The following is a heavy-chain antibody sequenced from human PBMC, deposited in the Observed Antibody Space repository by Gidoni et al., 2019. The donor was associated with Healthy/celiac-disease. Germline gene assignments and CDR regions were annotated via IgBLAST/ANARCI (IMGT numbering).Heavy chain of an antibody. CDR2: ISYDGSNK. D-gene: IGHD5-18*01. J-gene: IGHJ4*02. Sequence: QVQLVESGGGVVQPGRSLRLSCAASGFTFSSYSMDWVRQAPGKGLECVAVISYDGSNKYYADSVKGRFTISRDNSKNTLYLQMNSLRAEDTAVYYCAIGGYSYGFDYWGQGTLVTVSS. V-gene: IGHV3-30-3*01. CDR3: AIGGYSYGFDY. CDR1: GFTFSSYS.